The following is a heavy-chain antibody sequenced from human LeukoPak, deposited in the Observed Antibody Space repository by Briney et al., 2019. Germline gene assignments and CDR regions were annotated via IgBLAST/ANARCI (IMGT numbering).Heavy chain of an antibody. J-gene: IGHJ6*03. Sequence: SVKVSCKASGGTFSSYAISWVRQAPGQGLEWMGGIIPIFGTANYAQKFQGRVTITTDESTSTAYMELSSLRSEDTAVYYCARVVGARTPDYYYYYMDVWGKGTTVTVSS. D-gene: IGHD1-26*01. CDR1: GGTFSSYA. CDR3: ARVVGARTPDYYYYYMDV. CDR2: IIPIFGTA. V-gene: IGHV1-69*05.